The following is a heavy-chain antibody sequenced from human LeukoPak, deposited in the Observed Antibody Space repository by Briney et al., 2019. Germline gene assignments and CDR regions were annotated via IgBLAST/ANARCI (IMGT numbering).Heavy chain of an antibody. V-gene: IGHV1-18*01. D-gene: IGHD4-17*01. CDR3: ARGEFGLTTVTYFDY. CDR1: GYTFTSYG. Sequence: ASVKVSCKASGYTFTSYGISWVRQAPGQGLEWMGWISGYNGHTDYPQQFQGRVTMTTDTSTSTAYLELRSLTSDDTAVYYCARGEFGLTTVTYFDYWGQGTLVTVSS. J-gene: IGHJ4*02. CDR2: ISGYNGHT.